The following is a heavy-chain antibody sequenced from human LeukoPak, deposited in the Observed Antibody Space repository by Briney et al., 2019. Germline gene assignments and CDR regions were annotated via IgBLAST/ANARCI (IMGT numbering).Heavy chain of an antibody. CDR3: ARDSTSGSGSYYKGIFDY. Sequence: GGSLRLSCAASGFTFSSYWMHWVRQAPGKGLVWVSRINSDGSSTSYADSVKGRFTISRDNAKNSLYLQMNSLRAEDTAVYYCARDSTSGSGSYYKGIFDYWGQGTLVTVSS. J-gene: IGHJ4*02. CDR1: GFTFSSYW. D-gene: IGHD3-10*01. V-gene: IGHV3-74*01. CDR2: INSDGSST.